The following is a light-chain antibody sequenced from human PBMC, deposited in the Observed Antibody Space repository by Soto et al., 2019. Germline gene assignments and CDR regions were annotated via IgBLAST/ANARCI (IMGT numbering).Light chain of an antibody. CDR2: ASS. Sequence: DIQLTQSPSSLSAFVGDRVTITCRASQGIRNYLNWYQQKPGRAPKLLIYASSTLQTEVPSRFSGSASGTDFTLTISSLQPEDFATYFCQQSYSAPLTFGGGTKVDSK. V-gene: IGKV1-39*01. J-gene: IGKJ4*01. CDR1: QGIRNY. CDR3: QQSYSAPLT.